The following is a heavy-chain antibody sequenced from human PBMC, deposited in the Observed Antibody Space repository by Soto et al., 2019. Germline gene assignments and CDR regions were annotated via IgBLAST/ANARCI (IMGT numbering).Heavy chain of an antibody. J-gene: IGHJ4*02. CDR2: INHSGST. D-gene: IGHD3-22*01. Sequence: SETLSLTCAVYGGSFSGYYWSWIRQPPGKGLEWIGEINHSGSTNYNPSLKSRVTISVDTSKNQFSLKLSSVTAADTAVYYCARRVEDDSSGYYEGYFDYWGQGTLVTVSS. CDR1: GGSFSGYY. CDR3: ARRVEDDSSGYYEGYFDY. V-gene: IGHV4-34*01.